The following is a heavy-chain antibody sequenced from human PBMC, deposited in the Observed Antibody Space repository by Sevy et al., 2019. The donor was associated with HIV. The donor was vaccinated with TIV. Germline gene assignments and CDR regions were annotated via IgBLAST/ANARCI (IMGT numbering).Heavy chain of an antibody. CDR2: ISAYNGNT. D-gene: IGHD3-3*01. CDR1: GYTFTSYG. CDR3: AREEWVYSHYYYYYMDV. Sequence: ASVKVSCKASGYTFTSYGISWVRQAPGQGLEWMGWISAYNGNTNYAQKLQGRVTMTTDTSTSTAYMELRSLRSDDTAVYYCAREEWVYSHYYYYYMDVWGKGTTVTVSS. J-gene: IGHJ6*03. V-gene: IGHV1-18*01.